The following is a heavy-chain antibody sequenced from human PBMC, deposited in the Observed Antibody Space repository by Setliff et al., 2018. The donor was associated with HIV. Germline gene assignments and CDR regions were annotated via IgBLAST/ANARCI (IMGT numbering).Heavy chain of an antibody. CDR3: TTGVLPQLYDVVGGDF. D-gene: IGHD3-10*02. CDR2: IKSTIDGETR. CDR1: GFNFTNAW. Sequence: GGSLRLSCAGSGFNFTNAWMTWVRQTPGKGLEWVGRIKSTIDGETRHYAASVKGRFTISRNDSTDTLYLQMNSLEIEDTGVYYCTTGVLPQLYDVVGGDFWGQGTLVTVSS. J-gene: IGHJ4*02. V-gene: IGHV3-15*05.